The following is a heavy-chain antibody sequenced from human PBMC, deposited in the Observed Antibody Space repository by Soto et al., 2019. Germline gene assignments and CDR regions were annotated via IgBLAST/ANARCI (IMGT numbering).Heavy chain of an antibody. D-gene: IGHD2-8*01. CDR2: IYWDDDK. J-gene: IGHJ4*02. V-gene: IGHV2-5*02. CDR1: GFSLSTSGVG. CDR3: AHPLRYCTNGVCYLYFDY. Sequence: QITLKESGPTLVKPTQTLTLTCTFSGFSLSTSGVGVGWIRQPPGKALEWLALIYWDDDKRYSPSLKSRLTITKDTSKNQVVLTMTNMDPVDTATYYCAHPLRYCTNGVCYLYFDYWGQGTLVTVSS.